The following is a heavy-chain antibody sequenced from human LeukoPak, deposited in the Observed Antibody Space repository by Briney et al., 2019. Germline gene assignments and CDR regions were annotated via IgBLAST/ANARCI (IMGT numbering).Heavy chain of an antibody. CDR1: GGTFSSYA. J-gene: IGHJ6*03. CDR2: IIPIFGTA. Sequence: GASVKVSCKASGGTFSSYAISWVRQAPGQGLEWMGGIIPIFGTANYAQEFQGRVTITTDESTSTAYMELSSLRSEDTAVYYCARGGGAAADYSYYYMDVWGKGTTVTVSS. CDR3: ARGGGAAADYSYYYMDV. D-gene: IGHD6-13*01. V-gene: IGHV1-69*05.